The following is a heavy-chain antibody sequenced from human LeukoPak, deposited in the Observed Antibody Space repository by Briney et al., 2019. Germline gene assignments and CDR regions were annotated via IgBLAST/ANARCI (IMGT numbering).Heavy chain of an antibody. J-gene: IGHJ4*02. V-gene: IGHV3-7*01. Sequence: GGSLRLSCAASGFTFSSYWMSWVRQAPGKGLEWVANIKQDGSEKYYVDSVKGRFTISRDNAKNSLYLQMNSLRAEDTAVYYCARVKEGYSSSWYPATFDYWGQGTLVTVSS. CDR3: ARVKEGYSSSWYPATFDY. CDR2: IKQDGSEK. CDR1: GFTFSSYW. D-gene: IGHD6-13*01.